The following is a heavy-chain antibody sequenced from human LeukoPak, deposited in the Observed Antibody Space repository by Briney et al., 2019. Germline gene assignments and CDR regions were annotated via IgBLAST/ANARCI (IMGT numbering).Heavy chain of an antibody. CDR2: ISGSGDST. V-gene: IGHV3-23*01. CDR1: GFSFSNYA. J-gene: IGHJ4*02. D-gene: IGHD2-2*01. Sequence: PGGSLRLSCAASGFSFSNYAMTWVRQAPGKGLEWVSAISGSGDSTYYADSVKGRFTISRDNSKNTLYLQMISLRAEDTAVYYCAKGGSIVVVPAAEHWGQGTLVTVSS. CDR3: AKGGSIVVVPAAEH.